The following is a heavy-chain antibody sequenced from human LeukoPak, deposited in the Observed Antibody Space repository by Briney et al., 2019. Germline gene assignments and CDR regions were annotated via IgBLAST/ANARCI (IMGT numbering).Heavy chain of an antibody. CDR2: IYSGGST. CDR3: ATSNPIVGATTMYFDY. V-gene: IGHV3-53*01. CDR1: GFTVSSNY. J-gene: IGHJ4*02. Sequence: PGGSLRLSCAASGFTVSSNYMSWVRQAPGKGLEWVSVIYSGGSTYYADSVKGRFTISRDNSKNTLYLQMNSLRAEDTAVYYCATSNPIVGATTMYFDYWGQGTLVTVSS. D-gene: IGHD1-26*01.